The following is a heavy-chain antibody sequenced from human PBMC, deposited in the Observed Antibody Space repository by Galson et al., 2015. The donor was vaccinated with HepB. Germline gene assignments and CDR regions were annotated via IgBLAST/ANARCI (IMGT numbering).Heavy chain of an antibody. V-gene: IGHV3-23*01. CDR3: AKSGYSYGAVPDYYYGMDV. D-gene: IGHD5-18*01. Sequence: SLRLSCAASGFTFSSYAMSWVRQAPGKGLEWVSAISGSGGSTYYADSVKGRFTTSRDNSKNTLYLQMNSLRAEDTAVYYCAKSGYSYGAVPDYYYGMDVWGQGTTVTVSS. CDR2: ISGSGGST. CDR1: GFTFSSYA. J-gene: IGHJ6*02.